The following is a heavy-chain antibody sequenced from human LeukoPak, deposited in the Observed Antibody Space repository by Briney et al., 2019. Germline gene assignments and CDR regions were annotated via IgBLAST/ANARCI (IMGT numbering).Heavy chain of an antibody. CDR3: ARGSVLVALDY. CDR2: IYYSGST. D-gene: IGHD3-3*01. V-gene: IGHV4-59*01. J-gene: IGHJ4*02. CDR1: GGSLGSSY. Sequence: PSKTLSLPCTASGGSLGSSYWAWSGRPPGKERDWIGYIYYSGSTNYNPSLKSRVTISVDTSKNQFSLKLNSVTAADTAVYYCARGSVLVALDYWGQGTLVTVSS.